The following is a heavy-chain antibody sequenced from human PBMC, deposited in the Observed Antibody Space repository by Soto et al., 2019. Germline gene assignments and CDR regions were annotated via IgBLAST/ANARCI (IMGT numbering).Heavy chain of an antibody. CDR1: GGTFSNDI. CDR3: VRDSPIGSTYSGYDGIDY. Sequence: ASVKVSCKASGGTFSNDIITWVRQDPGQGLEWMGRIIPLLDITNYAQKFQGRVTITADKSTSTAYMELNSLRSEDTTVYYCVRDSPIGSTYSGYDGIDYWGQGTLVTVSS. CDR2: IIPLLDIT. J-gene: IGHJ4*02. V-gene: IGHV1-69*04. D-gene: IGHD5-12*01.